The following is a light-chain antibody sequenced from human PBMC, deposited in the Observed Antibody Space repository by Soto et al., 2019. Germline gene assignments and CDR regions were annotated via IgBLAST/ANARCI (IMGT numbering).Light chain of an antibody. CDR2: GAA. Sequence: EIVLTQSPGTLSLSPGERATLSCRATESVDSNYLAWYQQKPGQAPRLLIYGAASRATGTPDRVSGSGSGTDFILTISRLDPEDSAVYYCQQYSDSPQTFGQGTKVEIK. CDR3: QQYSDSPQT. J-gene: IGKJ1*01. CDR1: ESVDSNY. V-gene: IGKV3-20*01.